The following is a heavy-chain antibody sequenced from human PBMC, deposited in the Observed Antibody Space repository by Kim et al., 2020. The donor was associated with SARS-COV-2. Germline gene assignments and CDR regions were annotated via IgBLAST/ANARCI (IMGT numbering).Heavy chain of an antibody. D-gene: IGHD3-10*01. V-gene: IGHV4-59*08. CDR2: IYYSGST. J-gene: IGHJ2*01. CDR1: GGSISSYY. CDR3: ARQGSNYFGSGSYYYWYFDL. Sequence: SETLSLTCTVSGGSISSYYWSWIRQPPGKGLEWIGSIYYSGSTNYNPSLKSRVTISVDTSKNQFSLKLSSVTAADTAVYYCARQGSNYFGSGSYYYWYFDLWGRGTLVTVSS.